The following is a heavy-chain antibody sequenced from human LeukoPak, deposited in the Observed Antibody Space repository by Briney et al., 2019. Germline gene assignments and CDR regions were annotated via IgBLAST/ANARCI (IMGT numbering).Heavy chain of an antibody. V-gene: IGHV4-34*01. D-gene: IGHD2-2*01. CDR2: INHGGST. J-gene: IGHJ5*02. CDR3: ATENIVVVPVAAYNWFDP. Sequence: SETLSLTCAVYGGSFSGYYWSWIRQPPGKGLEWIGEINHGGSTNYNPSLKSRVTISVDTSKNQFSLKLSSVTAADTAVYYCATENIVVVPVAAYNWFDPWGQGTLVTVSS. CDR1: GGSFSGYY.